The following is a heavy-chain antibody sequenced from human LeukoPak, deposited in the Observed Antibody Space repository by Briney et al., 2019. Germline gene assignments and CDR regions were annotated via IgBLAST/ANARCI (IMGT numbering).Heavy chain of an antibody. CDR1: GGSISSYY. D-gene: IGHD6-13*01. CDR3: ARGVYIAAAQYGY. V-gene: IGHV4-59*01. Sequence: PSETLSLTCTVSGGSISSYYRRWIRQPPGKGLEWVGYIYYSGTNNYNPSLKSRVIISVDTSKNQFSLKLSSVTAADAAVYYCARGVYIAAAQYGYWGQGTLVTVSS. CDR2: IYYSGTN. J-gene: IGHJ4*02.